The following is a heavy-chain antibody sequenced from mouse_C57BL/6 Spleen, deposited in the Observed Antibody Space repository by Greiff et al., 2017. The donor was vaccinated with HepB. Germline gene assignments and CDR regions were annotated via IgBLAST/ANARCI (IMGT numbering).Heavy chain of an antibody. Sequence: VQLVESGGGLVKPGGSLKLSCAASGFTFSEYGMHWVRQAPEKGLEWVAYISSGSSTIYYADTVKGRFTISRDNAKNTLYLPRTSLRSEDTAMYYCASVGTGAWFSYWGQGTLVTVSA. CDR3: ASVGTGAWFSY. D-gene: IGHD4-1*01. J-gene: IGHJ3*01. CDR2: ISSGSSTI. CDR1: GFTFSEYG. V-gene: IGHV5-17*01.